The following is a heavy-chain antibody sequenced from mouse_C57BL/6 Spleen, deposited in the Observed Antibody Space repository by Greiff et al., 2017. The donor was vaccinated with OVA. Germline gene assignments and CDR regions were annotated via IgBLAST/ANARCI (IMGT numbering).Heavy chain of an antibody. CDR1: GFNIKNTY. J-gene: IGHJ1*03. CDR2: IDPANGNT. V-gene: IGHV14-3*01. CDR3: ARGYYYGSSYGYFDV. D-gene: IGHD1-1*01. Sequence: VQLQQSVAELVRPGASVKLSCTASGFNIKNTYMHWVKQRPEQGLEWIGRIDPANGNTKYAPKFQGKATITADTSSNTAYLQLSSLTSEDTAIYDCARGYYYGSSYGYFDVWGTGTTVTVSS.